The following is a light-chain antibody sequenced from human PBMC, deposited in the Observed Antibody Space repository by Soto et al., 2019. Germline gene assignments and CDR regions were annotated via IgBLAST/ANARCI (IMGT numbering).Light chain of an antibody. J-gene: IGKJ1*01. V-gene: IGKV1-5*01. Sequence: DIQMTQSPSTLSASVGDRVTITCRASQSISSWLAWYQQKPGKAPKLLIYDASTLAGGVPSRFSGSGSGTEFTLTISSLQPDDFATYYCQQYNTYSGTFGQGTKVEIK. CDR2: DAS. CDR1: QSISSW. CDR3: QQYNTYSGT.